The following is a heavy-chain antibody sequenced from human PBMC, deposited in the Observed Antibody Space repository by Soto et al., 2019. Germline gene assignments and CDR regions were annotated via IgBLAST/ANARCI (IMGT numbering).Heavy chain of an antibody. CDR3: ARDFVEYSSTWYFESNGFDP. Sequence: GGSLRLSCTASGFTFGTFSMSWVRQAPGKGLEWVSSISSTSSSIYYVDSVKGRFTISRDNAKNSLYLQMSSLSAEDTAVYYCARDFVEYSSTWYFESNGFDPWGQGTLVTVSS. CDR1: GFTFGTFS. D-gene: IGHD6-13*01. V-gene: IGHV3-21*01. CDR2: ISSTSSSI. J-gene: IGHJ5*02.